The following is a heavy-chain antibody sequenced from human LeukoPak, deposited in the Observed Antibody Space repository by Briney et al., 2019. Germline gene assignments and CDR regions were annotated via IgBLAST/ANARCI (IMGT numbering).Heavy chain of an antibody. CDR3: ARHQTPGNVYYLNTEGFRFDS. D-gene: IGHD1-26*01. J-gene: IGHJ4*02. CDR1: GYSFTDYW. CDR2: VFHGDADSKI. Sequence: GESLKISCKASGYSFTDYWIGWVRQMPGQGLEWMAIVFHGDADSKIKYSPSFQGHVTVSADKSITTAYLHWSSLQASDTAIYYCARHQTPGNVYYLNTEGFRFDSWGQGTLVTVSS. V-gene: IGHV5-51*01.